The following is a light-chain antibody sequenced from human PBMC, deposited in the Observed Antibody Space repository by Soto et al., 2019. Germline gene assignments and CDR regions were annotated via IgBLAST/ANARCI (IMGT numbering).Light chain of an antibody. V-gene: IGKV3-11*01. CDR1: QSISTF. CDR2: DAS. CDR3: QQRSNWPPT. J-gene: IGKJ3*01. Sequence: EIVLTQSPATLSLSPGERATLSCRASQSISTFLAWYQHKPGQAPRLLIYDASNRATGIPARFSGSGSGTTFTHTSSSLEPEDFSVYYCQQRSNWPPTFGPGTKVDIK.